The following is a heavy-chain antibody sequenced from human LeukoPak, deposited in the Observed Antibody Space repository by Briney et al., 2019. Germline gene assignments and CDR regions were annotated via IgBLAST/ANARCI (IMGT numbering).Heavy chain of an antibody. V-gene: IGHV1-8*01. J-gene: IGHJ5*02. CDR1: GYTFTSYD. D-gene: IGHD2-21*02. Sequence: ASVKVSCKASGYTFTSYDINWVRQATGQGLEWMGWMNPNSGNTGYAQKFQGRVTMTRNTSISTAYMELSSLRSEDTAVYYCARVMVVTARLNWFDPWGQGTLVTVSS. CDR3: ARVMVVTARLNWFDP. CDR2: MNPNSGNT.